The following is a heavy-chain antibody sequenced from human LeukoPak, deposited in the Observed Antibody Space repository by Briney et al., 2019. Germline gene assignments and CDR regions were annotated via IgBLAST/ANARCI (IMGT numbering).Heavy chain of an antibody. CDR2: IIPIFGTA. V-gene: IGHV1-69*13. Sequence: SVKVSCKASGGTFSSYAISWVRQAPGQGLEWMGGIIPIFGTANYAQKFQGRVTITADESTSTAYMELSSLRSEDTAVYYCARDGNSDYDPFDYWGQGTLVTVSS. CDR1: GGTFSSYA. J-gene: IGHJ4*02. CDR3: ARDGNSDYDPFDY. D-gene: IGHD5-12*01.